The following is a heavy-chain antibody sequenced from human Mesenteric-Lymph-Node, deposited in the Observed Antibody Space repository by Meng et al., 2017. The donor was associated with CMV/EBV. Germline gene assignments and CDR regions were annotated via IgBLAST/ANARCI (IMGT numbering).Heavy chain of an antibody. D-gene: IGHD1-20*01. CDR1: GFTFSEAW. V-gene: IGHV3-15*01. Sequence: GGSLRLSCAASGFTFSEAWMSWVRQAPGKGLEWVGRVQSETDGGTTVYAAPVKGRFTISRDDSKNTLYLQMNSLKTEDTAVYYCTRVRYGWNHADAFDIWGQGTVVTVSS. CDR2: VQSETDGGTT. CDR3: TRVRYGWNHADAFDI. J-gene: IGHJ3*02.